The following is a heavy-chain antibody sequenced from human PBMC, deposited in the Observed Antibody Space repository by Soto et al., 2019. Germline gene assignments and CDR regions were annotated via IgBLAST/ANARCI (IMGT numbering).Heavy chain of an antibody. D-gene: IGHD5-18*01. V-gene: IGHV4-59*01. Sequence: SETLSLTCTVSGGSISSYYWSWIRQPPGKGLKWIGYIYYSGSTNYNPSLKSRVTISVDTSKNHFSLKLSSVTAADTAVYYCARAVDTAMVIDPRLDYWGQGTLVTVS. CDR2: IYYSGST. J-gene: IGHJ4*02. CDR1: GGSISSYY. CDR3: ARAVDTAMVIDPRLDY.